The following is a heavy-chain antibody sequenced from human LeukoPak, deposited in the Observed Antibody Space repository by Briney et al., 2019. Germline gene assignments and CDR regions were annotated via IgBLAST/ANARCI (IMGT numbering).Heavy chain of an antibody. CDR3: ARVGGSGSKIDY. Sequence: PSKTLSLTCAVYGESFSGYYWRWIHQPPGKGLEWIGEINHSGSTNYNPSLKSRVTISVDTSKNQFSLKLSSVTAADTAVYYCARVGGSGSKIDYWGQGTLVTVSS. J-gene: IGHJ4*02. CDR2: INHSGST. V-gene: IGHV4-34*01. CDR1: GESFSGYY. D-gene: IGHD3-10*01.